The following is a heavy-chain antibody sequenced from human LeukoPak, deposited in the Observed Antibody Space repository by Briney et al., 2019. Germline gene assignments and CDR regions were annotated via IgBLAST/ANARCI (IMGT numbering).Heavy chain of an antibody. CDR2: IIPFFGTT. D-gene: IGHD3-3*01. Sequence: ASVKVSCKASGGTFSSFAISWVRQAPGQGLEWMGGIIPFFGTTNYAQKFQGRVTITADESTSTAYMELSSLRSEDTAVYYCASPSREITIFGVVKGDAFDIWGQGTMVTVSS. J-gene: IGHJ3*02. CDR1: GGTFSSFA. V-gene: IGHV1-69*13. CDR3: ASPSREITIFGVVKGDAFDI.